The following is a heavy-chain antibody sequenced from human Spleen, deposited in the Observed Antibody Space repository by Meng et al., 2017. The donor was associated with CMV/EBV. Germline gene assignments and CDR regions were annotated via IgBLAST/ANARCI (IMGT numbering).Heavy chain of an antibody. D-gene: IGHD2-21*01. J-gene: IGHJ5*02. Sequence: ASVKVSCKASGSTFTGYYVHWMRQAPGQGLEWMGCINPLRGDTNLAQNFQGRRTMTRDTSISAAYRELNRMTSDDTAVYYCARGGWGCTYGPVDTWGQGTLVTVSS. CDR2: INPLRGDT. V-gene: IGHV1-2*02. CDR1: GSTFTGYY. CDR3: ARGGWGCTYGPVDT.